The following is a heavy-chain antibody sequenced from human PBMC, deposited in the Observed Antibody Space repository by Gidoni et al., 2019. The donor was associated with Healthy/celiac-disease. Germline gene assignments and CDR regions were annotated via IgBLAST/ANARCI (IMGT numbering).Heavy chain of an antibody. D-gene: IGHD3-3*01. Sequence: EVQLVESGGGLVQPGRSLRLSCTASGFTFGDYAMSWFRQAPGKGLEWVVFIRSKAYGGTTEYAASVKGRFTISRDDSKSIAYLQMNSLKTEDTAVYYCTRYHFWSGYGFDYWGQGTLVTVSS. CDR2: IRSKAYGGTT. CDR3: TRYHFWSGYGFDY. CDR1: GFTFGDYA. J-gene: IGHJ4*02. V-gene: IGHV3-49*03.